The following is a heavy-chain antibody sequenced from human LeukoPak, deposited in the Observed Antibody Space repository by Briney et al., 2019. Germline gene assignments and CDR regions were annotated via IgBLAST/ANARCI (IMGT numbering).Heavy chain of an antibody. J-gene: IGHJ3*02. CDR1: GFSLSPRGVG. V-gene: IGHV2-5*02. CDR2: ISWDDDK. Sequence: KDSGPTLVERTQTLTLPFPFSGFSLSPRGVGVGWSRQPPEKALERLALISWDDDKRYSQTLKSRLTITKDTSKHQVVLTRTNMDNVDTPTYYCAHSRYSGYGDDAFDMWGQGTMVTV. D-gene: IGHD5-12*01. CDR3: AHSRYSGYGDDAFDM.